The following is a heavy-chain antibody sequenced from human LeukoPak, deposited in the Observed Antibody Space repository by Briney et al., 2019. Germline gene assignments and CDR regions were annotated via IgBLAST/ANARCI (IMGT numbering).Heavy chain of an antibody. CDR2: IIPIFGTA. Sequence: GASVKVSCKASGGTFSSYAISWVRQAPGQGLEWMGGIIPIFGTANYAQKFQGRVTITTDESTSTAYMELSSLRSEDTAVYYCARGTLGLPYYYYYYYMDVWGKGTTVTVSS. CDR3: ARGTLGLPYYYYYYYMDV. J-gene: IGHJ6*03. V-gene: IGHV1-69*05. D-gene: IGHD1-7*01. CDR1: GGTFSSYA.